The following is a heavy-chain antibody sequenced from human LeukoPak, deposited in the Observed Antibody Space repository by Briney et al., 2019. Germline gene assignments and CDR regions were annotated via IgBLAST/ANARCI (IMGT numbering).Heavy chain of an antibody. D-gene: IGHD3-22*01. CDR2: MNPNSGNT. J-gene: IGHJ4*02. CDR1: GYTFTSYD. Sequence: ASVKVSCKASGYTFTSYDINWVRQATGQGLELMGWMNPNSGNTGYAQKFQGRVTITRNTSISTAYMELSSLRSEDTAVYYCARTRNDYDSSGYFDYWGQGTLVTVSS. CDR3: ARTRNDYDSSGYFDY. V-gene: IGHV1-8*03.